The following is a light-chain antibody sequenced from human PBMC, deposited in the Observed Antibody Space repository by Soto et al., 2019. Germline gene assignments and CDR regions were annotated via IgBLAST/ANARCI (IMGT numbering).Light chain of an antibody. J-gene: IGKJ4*01. V-gene: IGKV1-9*01. CDR3: QHLNSLLT. Sequence: DIQLTQSPSFLSASVGDRVTIICRASQGISNYLGWYQQKSGKAPKLLIYSASTLQNWVPSRFSGSVSGTEFTLTINSLQPVDSATYYCQHLNSLLTFGGGTKVDIK. CDR2: SAS. CDR1: QGISNY.